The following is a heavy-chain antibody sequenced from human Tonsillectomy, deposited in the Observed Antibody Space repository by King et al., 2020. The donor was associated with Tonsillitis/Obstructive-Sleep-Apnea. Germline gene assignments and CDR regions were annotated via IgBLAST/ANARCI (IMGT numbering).Heavy chain of an antibody. CDR1: GGCFSGYY. V-gene: IGHV4-34*01. D-gene: IGHD3-22*01. J-gene: IGHJ4*02. Sequence: VQLQQGGAGLLKPSETLSLNCAVYGGCFSGYYWSWIRQPPGKGLEGIGEINHSGSTNYKPSLKSRVTISVDTSKNQFSLKLSSVTAADTAVSYCSRIDDYYHSTPTDSGQGTLVTVSS. CDR3: SRIDDYYHSTPTD. CDR2: INHSGST.